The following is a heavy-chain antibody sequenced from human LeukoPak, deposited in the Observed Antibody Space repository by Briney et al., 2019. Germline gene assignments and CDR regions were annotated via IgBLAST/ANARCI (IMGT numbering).Heavy chain of an antibody. CDR1: GGSFSGYY. CDR3: ARQSPSKPNAPFY. J-gene: IGHJ4*02. Sequence: SETLSLTCAVYGGSFSGYYWSWIRQPPGKGLEWIGEINHSGSTNYNPSLKSRVTISVDTSKNQFSLKLSSVTAADTAVYYCARQSPSKPNAPFYWGQGTLVTVSS. D-gene: IGHD2-2*01. CDR2: INHSGST. V-gene: IGHV4-34*01.